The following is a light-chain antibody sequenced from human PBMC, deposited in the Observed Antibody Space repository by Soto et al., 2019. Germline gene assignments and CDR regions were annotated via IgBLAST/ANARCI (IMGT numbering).Light chain of an antibody. Sequence: IVLTQSPGTLSLSPGERATLSCRASQSVSSSYLAWYQQKPGQAPRLLIYGASSRATGIPDRFSGSGSGTEFTLTISRLEPEDFAVYYCQQYGTSPASFTFGPGTKVDIK. J-gene: IGKJ3*01. CDR3: QQYGTSPASFT. CDR2: GAS. V-gene: IGKV3-20*01. CDR1: QSVSSSY.